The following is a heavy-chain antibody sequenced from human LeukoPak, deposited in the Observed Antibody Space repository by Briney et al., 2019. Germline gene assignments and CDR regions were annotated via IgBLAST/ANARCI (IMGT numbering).Heavy chain of an antibody. CDR1: GGTFSSYA. D-gene: IGHD2-8*02. V-gene: IGHV1-69*01. CDR2: IIPIFGTA. Sequence: GSSVKVSCKASGGTFSSYAISWVRQAPGQGLEWMGGIIPIFGTANYAQKFQGRVTITADESTSTAYMELSSLRSEDTAVYYCASRVVLGWFDPWAREPWSPSPQ. CDR3: ASRVVLGWFDP. J-gene: IGHJ5*02.